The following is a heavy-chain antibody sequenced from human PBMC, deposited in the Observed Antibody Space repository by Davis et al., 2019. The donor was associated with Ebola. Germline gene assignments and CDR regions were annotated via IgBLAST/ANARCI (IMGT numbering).Heavy chain of an antibody. D-gene: IGHD3-16*02. CDR3: ASTHLGELSLYGDWYFDL. CDR1: GGSVSSGSYY. J-gene: IGHJ2*01. CDR2: IYYSGST. Sequence: MPGGSLRLSCTVSGGSVSSGSYYWSWIRQPPGKGLEWIGYIYYSGSTNYNPSLKSRVTISVDTSKNQLSLKLSSVTAADTAVYYCASTHLGELSLYGDWYFDLWGRGTLVTVSS. V-gene: IGHV4-61*01.